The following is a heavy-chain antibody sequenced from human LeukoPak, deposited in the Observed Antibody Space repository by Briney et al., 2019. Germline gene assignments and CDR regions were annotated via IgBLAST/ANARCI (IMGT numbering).Heavy chain of an antibody. J-gene: IGHJ5*02. Sequence: SETLSLTCTVSGGSISSYYWSWIRQPPGKGLEWIGYIYTSGSTNYNPSLKSRVTISVDTSKNQFSLKLSSVTAADTAVYYCAREVLRWFDPWGQGTLVTVSS. CDR3: AREVLRWFDP. CDR1: GGSISSYY. V-gene: IGHV4-4*09. D-gene: IGHD2-8*02. CDR2: IYTSGST.